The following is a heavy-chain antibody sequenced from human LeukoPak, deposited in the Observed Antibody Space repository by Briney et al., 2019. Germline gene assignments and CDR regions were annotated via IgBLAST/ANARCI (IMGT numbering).Heavy chain of an antibody. Sequence: GASVKVSCKASGYTFTSYGISWVRQAPGQGLEWMGWISAYNGNTNYAQKLQGRVTMTTDTSTSTAYMELRSLRSDDTAVYYCARVTGATTPPRPFDYWGQGTLVTVSS. J-gene: IGHJ4*02. D-gene: IGHD1-26*01. CDR2: ISAYNGNT. CDR1: GYTFTSYG. V-gene: IGHV1-18*01. CDR3: ARVTGATTPPRPFDY.